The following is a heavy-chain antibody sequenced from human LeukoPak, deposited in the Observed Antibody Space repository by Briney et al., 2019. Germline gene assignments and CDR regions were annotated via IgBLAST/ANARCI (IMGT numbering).Heavy chain of an antibody. CDR3: TRDEPTGDVDY. V-gene: IGHV3-49*04. CDR2: IRSKAYGGTT. J-gene: IGHJ4*02. D-gene: IGHD7-27*01. Sequence: PGGSLRLSCTASGFTFGDYAMSWVRQAPGKGLEWVGFIRSKAYGGTTEYAASVKGRFTIPRDDSKSIAYLQMNSLKTEDTAVYYCTRDEPTGDVDYWGQGTLVTVSS. CDR1: GFTFGDYA.